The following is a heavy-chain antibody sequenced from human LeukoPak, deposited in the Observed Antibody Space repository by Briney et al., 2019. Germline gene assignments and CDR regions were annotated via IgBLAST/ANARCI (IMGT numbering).Heavy chain of an antibody. CDR1: GGSISSGSYY. J-gene: IGHJ6*03. D-gene: IGHD3-10*01. CDR2: IYTSGST. CDR3: ARAPMAPRGYYYYYMDV. V-gene: IGHV4-61*02. Sequence: SQTLSLTCTVSGGSISSGSYYWSWIRQPAGKGLEWIGRIYTSGSTNYNPSLKSRVTISVDTSKNQFSLKLSFVTAADTAVYYCARAPMAPRGYYYYYMDVWGKGTTVTVSS.